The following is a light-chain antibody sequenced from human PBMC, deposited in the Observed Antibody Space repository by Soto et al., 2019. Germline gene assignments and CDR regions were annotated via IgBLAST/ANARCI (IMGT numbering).Light chain of an antibody. CDR1: QSISSW. J-gene: IGKJ1*01. Sequence: DIQMTQSPSTLSASVGDTVTITCRASQSISSWLAWYQQKPGKAPKVLIYKASNLESGVPSRFSGSGSGKEFTIISSSLPADVATTYYRQDYQSLWTFGQGTKVEIK. CDR3: QDYQSLWT. CDR2: KAS. V-gene: IGKV1-5*03.